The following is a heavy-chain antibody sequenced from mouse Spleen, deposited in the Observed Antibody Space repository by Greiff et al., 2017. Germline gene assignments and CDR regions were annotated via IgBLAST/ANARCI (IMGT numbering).Heavy chain of an antibody. CDR1: GYTFTDYE. D-gene: IGHD1-2*01. J-gene: IGHJ4*01. Sequence: QVHVKQSGAELVRPGASVTLSCKASGYTFTDYEMHWVKQTPVHGLEWIGAIDPETGGTAYNQKFKGKAILTADKSSSTAYMELRSLTSEDSAVYYCTRRLSGDAMDYWGQGTSVTVSS. V-gene: IGHV1-15*01. CDR3: TRRLSGDAMDY. CDR2: IDPETGGT.